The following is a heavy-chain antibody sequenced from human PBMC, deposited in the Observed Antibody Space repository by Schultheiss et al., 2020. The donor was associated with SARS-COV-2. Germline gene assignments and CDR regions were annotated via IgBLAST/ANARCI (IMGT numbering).Heavy chain of an antibody. Sequence: SCAASGFTFSDYYMSWIRQAPGKGLEWVSAISGSGGSTYYADSVKGRFTISRDNSKNTLYLQMNSLRAEDTAVYYCSSSGWLDYWGQGTLVTVSS. CDR3: SSSGWLDY. D-gene: IGHD6-19*01. V-gene: IGHV3-23*01. CDR1: GFTFSDYY. CDR2: ISGSGGST. J-gene: IGHJ4*02.